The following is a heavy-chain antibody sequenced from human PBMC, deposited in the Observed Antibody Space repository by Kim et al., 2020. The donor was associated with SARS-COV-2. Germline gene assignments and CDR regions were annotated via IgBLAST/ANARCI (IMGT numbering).Heavy chain of an antibody. D-gene: IGHD3-22*01. J-gene: IGHJ4*02. CDR3: ARAYYYDTSGLDY. Sequence: GGSLRLSCAASGFTFSDYYMSWIRQAPGKGLEWVSYISSSSTYINYADSVKGRFTVSRDNAKNSLYLQMNSLRAEDTAVYYCARAYYYDTSGLDYWGQGTLLTVSS. CDR1: GFTFSDYY. CDR2: ISSSSTYI. V-gene: IGHV3-11*05.